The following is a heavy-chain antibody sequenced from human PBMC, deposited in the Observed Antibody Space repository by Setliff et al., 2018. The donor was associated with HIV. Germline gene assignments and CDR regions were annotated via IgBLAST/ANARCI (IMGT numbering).Heavy chain of an antibody. V-gene: IGHV1-69*13. CDR1: GYTFTSYG. CDR2: IIPLFGSA. D-gene: IGHD2-21*01. J-gene: IGHJ4*02. CDR3: AVVNKVTDFEY. Sequence: SVKVSCKASGYTFTSYGITWVRQAPGQGLEWMGGIIPLFGSADYAQRFQGRVTITADESTSTAYMELTSLRSEDTAMYYCAVVNKVTDFEYWGQGTLVTVSS.